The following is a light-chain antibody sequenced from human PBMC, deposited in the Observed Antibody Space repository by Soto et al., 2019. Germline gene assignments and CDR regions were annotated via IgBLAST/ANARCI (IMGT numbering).Light chain of an antibody. Sequence: IVLTQSPGTLSLSPGERVTLSCRASQSVTTRLAWYQHKPGQAPTLLMSGASNRASGVPVRFSGSGSGTDFTLTISSLQSEDFAIYYCQQYKSWPITFGQGTRLEIK. CDR3: QQYKSWPIT. CDR1: QSVTTR. J-gene: IGKJ5*01. V-gene: IGKV3D-15*01. CDR2: GAS.